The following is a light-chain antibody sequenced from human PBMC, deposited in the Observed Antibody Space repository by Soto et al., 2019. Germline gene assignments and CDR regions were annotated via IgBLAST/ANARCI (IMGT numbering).Light chain of an antibody. CDR2: RAS. V-gene: IGKV3-20*01. Sequence: EIVLTQSPGTLSLSPGERATLSCRASQSVFSYLAWYQQKPGQAPRLLIYRASSRATGIPDRFSGSGSGTDFTLTITRLEPEDFAVYYCQLYGTSPKYTFGQGTKLEIK. CDR1: QSVFSY. J-gene: IGKJ2*01. CDR3: QLYGTSPKYT.